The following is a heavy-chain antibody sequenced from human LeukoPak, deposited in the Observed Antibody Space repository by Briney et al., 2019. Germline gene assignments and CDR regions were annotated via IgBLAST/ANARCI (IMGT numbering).Heavy chain of an antibody. CDR1: GGSISGYY. CDR3: ARWKYGDYERTFDY. D-gene: IGHD4-17*01. Sequence: SETLSLTCTVSGGSISGYYWIWIRQPPGKGLEWIGYIYYSGNTNYNPSLKSRVTISVDTSKNQFSLKLTSATAADTAIYYCARWKYGDYERTFDYWAREPWSPSPQ. CDR2: IYYSGNT. V-gene: IGHV4-59*01. J-gene: IGHJ4*02.